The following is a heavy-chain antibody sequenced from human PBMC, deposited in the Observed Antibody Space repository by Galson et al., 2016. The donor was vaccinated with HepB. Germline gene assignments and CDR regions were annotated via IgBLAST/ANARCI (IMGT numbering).Heavy chain of an antibody. J-gene: IGHJ4*01. Sequence: SETLSLTCAVSGGSLSGFYWSWIRQPPGRGLEWIGEINFRGTTTYNPSLKSRVTISIDTSKNQFSLKVTSVTAADTATYYCARGGTLRGSPHTPDQWDRGTHVIVSS. D-gene: IGHD3-16*01. CDR1: GGSLSGFY. V-gene: IGHV4-34*01. CDR3: ARGGTLRGSPHTPDQ. CDR2: INFRGTT.